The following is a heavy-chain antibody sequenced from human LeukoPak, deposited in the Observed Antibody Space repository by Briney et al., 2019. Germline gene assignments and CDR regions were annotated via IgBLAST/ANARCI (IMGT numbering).Heavy chain of an antibody. J-gene: IGHJ6*02. Sequence: GGSLRLSCAASGFTFSSYAMSWVRQAPGKGLEWVSAISGSGGSTYYADSVKGRFTISRDNSKNTLYLQMNSLRAEDTAVYYCAVDSGWDDYYYYGMDVWGHGTTVTVSS. CDR3: AVDSGWDDYYYYGMDV. D-gene: IGHD6-19*01. CDR1: GFTFSSYA. V-gene: IGHV3-23*01. CDR2: ISGSGGST.